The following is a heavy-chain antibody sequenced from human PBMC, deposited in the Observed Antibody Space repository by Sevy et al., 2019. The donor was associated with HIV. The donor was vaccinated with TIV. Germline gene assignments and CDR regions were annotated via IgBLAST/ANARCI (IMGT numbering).Heavy chain of an antibody. CDR1: GFTFSSYS. Sequence: GGSLRLSCAASGFTFSSYSMNWVRQAPGKGLEWVSYISSSSSTIYYADSVKGRFTISRDNAKNSLYLQMNSLRDEDTAVYCCARTPGGYSSSWYDLASKVFDYWGQGTLVTVSS. V-gene: IGHV3-48*02. CDR2: ISSSSSTI. CDR3: ARTPGGYSSSWYDLASKVFDY. J-gene: IGHJ4*02. D-gene: IGHD6-13*01.